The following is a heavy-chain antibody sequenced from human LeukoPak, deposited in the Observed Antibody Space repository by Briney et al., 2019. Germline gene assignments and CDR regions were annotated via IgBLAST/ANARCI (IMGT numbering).Heavy chain of an antibody. Sequence: SETLSLTCTVSGGSINSYYWSWIRQPPGKGLEWIGYIYYSGSTNYNPSLKSRVTISVDTSKNQFSLKLSSVTAADTAVYYCARDLHSSGWYWFDPWGQGTLVTVSS. V-gene: IGHV4-59*01. CDR3: ARDLHSSGWYWFDP. CDR1: GGSINSYY. CDR2: IYYSGST. D-gene: IGHD6-19*01. J-gene: IGHJ5*02.